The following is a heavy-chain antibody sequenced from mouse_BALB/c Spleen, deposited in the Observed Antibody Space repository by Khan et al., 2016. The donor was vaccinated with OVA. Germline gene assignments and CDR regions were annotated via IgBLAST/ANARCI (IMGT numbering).Heavy chain of an antibody. D-gene: IGHD2-10*01. CDR1: GYTFTNYG. CDR2: INTYTGES. V-gene: IGHV9-3-1*01. Sequence: QIQLVQSGPELKKPGETVKISCKASGYTFTNYGMNWVKQAPGKGLKWMGWINTYTGESTYADDFKGRFAFSLETSASTAFLQINNLKNEETATFVCSIPPYFSYVMVYWGQGTSVTVSS. J-gene: IGHJ4*01. CDR3: SIPPYFSYVMVY.